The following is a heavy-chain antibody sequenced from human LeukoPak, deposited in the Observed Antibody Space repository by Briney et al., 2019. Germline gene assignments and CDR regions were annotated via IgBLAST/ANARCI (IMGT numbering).Heavy chain of an antibody. J-gene: IGHJ6*02. CDR1: GFTVSSNY. V-gene: IGHV3-53*04. D-gene: IGHD4-23*01. CDR3: ARDSGDDYGGDYYYYGMDV. Sequence: GGSLRLSCAASGFTVSSNYMSWVRQAPGKGLESVSVIYSGGSTYYAVSVKGRFTISRHNSKNTLYLQMNSLRAEDTAVYYCARDSGDDYGGDYYYYGMDVWGQGTTVTVSS. CDR2: IYSGGST.